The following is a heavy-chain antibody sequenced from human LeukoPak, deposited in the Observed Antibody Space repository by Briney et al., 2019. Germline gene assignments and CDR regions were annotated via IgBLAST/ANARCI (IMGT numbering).Heavy chain of an antibody. J-gene: IGHJ4*02. CDR1: GFTFSSYA. CDR3: AKDLSYLVDY. CDR2: ISGSGGST. V-gene: IGHV3-23*01. D-gene: IGHD1-26*01. Sequence: RGSLRLSCAASGFTFSSYAMSWVRQAPGKGLEWVSAISGSGGSTYYADSVKGRFTISRDNSKNTLYLRMNSLRAEDTAVYYCAKDLSYLVDYWGQGTLVTVSS.